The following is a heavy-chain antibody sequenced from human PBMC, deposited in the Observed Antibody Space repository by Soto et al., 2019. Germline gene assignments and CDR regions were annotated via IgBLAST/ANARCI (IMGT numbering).Heavy chain of an antibody. D-gene: IGHD3-3*01. V-gene: IGHV3-33*01. J-gene: IGHJ6*02. Sequence: GGSLRLSCAASGFTFSTYGIHWVRLAPGKGLEWVAVIWHDGSKKYYADSVKGRFTVSRDSSKNTLYLQMNSLRAEDTAVYYCARGYDFWSGYYYPYGMDVWGQGTTVTVSS. CDR3: ARGYDFWSGYYYPYGMDV. CDR2: IWHDGSKK. CDR1: GFTFSTYG.